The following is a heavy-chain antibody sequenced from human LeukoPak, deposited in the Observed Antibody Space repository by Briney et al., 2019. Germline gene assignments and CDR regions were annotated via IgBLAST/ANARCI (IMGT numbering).Heavy chain of an antibody. CDR2: INHSGST. J-gene: IGHJ4*02. D-gene: IGHD3-22*01. CDR3: ARGGITMIVVVITREFFFDY. V-gene: IGHV4-34*01. Sequence: PSETLSLTCAVYGGSFSGYYWSWIRQPPGKGLEWIGEINHSGSTNYNPSLKGRVTISVDTSKNQFSLKLSSVTAADTAVYYCARGGITMIVVVITREFFFDYWGQGTLVTVSS. CDR1: GGSFSGYY.